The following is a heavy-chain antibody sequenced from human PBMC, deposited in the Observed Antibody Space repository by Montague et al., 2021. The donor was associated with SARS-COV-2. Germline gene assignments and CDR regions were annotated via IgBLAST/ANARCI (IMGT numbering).Heavy chain of an antibody. D-gene: IGHD3-10*01. V-gene: IGHV4-39*02. CDR3: ARLWDFYGSGSYKNSWFDP. Sequence: SETLSLTCTVSAGSISTNSYYWAWIRQPLGKGLEWIGSISYSGGTYFNPSLESRLTMSVDTSKNHFSLKLSSVTAADTAVYYCARLWDFYGSGSYKNSWFDPWGQGTRVTVSS. J-gene: IGHJ5*02. CDR2: ISYSGGT. CDR1: AGSISTNSYY.